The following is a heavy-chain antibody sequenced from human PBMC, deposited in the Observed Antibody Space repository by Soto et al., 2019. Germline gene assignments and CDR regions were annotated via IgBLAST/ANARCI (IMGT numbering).Heavy chain of an antibody. Sequence: GESLKISCKGSGYSFAGYWITWVRQMPGKGLEWMGRIDPSDSQTYYSPSFRGHVTISAAKSITTVFLQWSSLRASDTAMYYCAKKIYASDRGLISRYFFAPGGRGPLATVS. CDR3: AKKIYASDRGLISRYFFAP. CDR1: GYSFAGYW. V-gene: IGHV5-10-1*01. D-gene: IGHD2-2*01. CDR2: IDPSDSQT. J-gene: IGHJ4*02.